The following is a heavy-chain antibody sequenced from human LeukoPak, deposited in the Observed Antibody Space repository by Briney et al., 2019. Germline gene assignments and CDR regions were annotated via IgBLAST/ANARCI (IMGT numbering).Heavy chain of an antibody. J-gene: IGHJ5*02. CDR1: GFTSDEYA. V-gene: IGHV3-23*01. CDR2: ISGSGGST. CDR3: AKDLSCPGRDGWAHP. D-gene: IGHD5-24*01. Sequence: GGSLRLSCAASGFTSDEYATHWGRHAPGKGLEWVSAISGSGGSTYYADSVKGRFTIPRDNSKNTMYLQTTSLMTTHPSVYARAKDLSCPGRDGWAHPWGQGTLVTVSS.